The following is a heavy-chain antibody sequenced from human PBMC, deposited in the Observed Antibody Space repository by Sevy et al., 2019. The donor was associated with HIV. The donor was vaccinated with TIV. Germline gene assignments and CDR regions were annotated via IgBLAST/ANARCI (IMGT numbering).Heavy chain of an antibody. CDR3: ARDPEYSGSYSGLDY. J-gene: IGHJ4*02. CDR1: GFTFSSYA. Sequence: GGSLRLSCAASGFTFSSYAMHWVRQAPGKGLEWVAVISYDGGNKYYADSVKGRFTISRDNSKNTLYLQMNSLRAEDTAVYYCARDPEYSGSYSGLDYWGQGTLVTVSS. V-gene: IGHV3-30-3*01. CDR2: ISYDGGNK. D-gene: IGHD1-26*01.